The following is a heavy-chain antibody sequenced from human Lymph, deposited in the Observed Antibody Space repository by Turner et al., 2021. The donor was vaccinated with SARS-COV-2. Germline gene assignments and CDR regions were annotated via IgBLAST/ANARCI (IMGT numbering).Heavy chain of an antibody. CDR2: ISYDGSNK. Sequence: QVQLVESGGGVVQPGRSLRLSCAASGFTFSTYAMYWVRQAPGKGLEWVAVISYDGSNKYYADSVKGRFNISRDNSKNTLFLQVNSLRAEDTAVYYCARPKSGSYWSHFDYWGQGTLVTVSS. V-gene: IGHV3-30-3*01. D-gene: IGHD1-26*01. CDR1: GFTFSTYA. CDR3: ARPKSGSYWSHFDY. J-gene: IGHJ4*02.